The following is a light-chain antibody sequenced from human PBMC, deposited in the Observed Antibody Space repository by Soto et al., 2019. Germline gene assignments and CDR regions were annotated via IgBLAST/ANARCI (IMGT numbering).Light chain of an antibody. CDR1: QSVSSY. CDR3: QQRSNWPLT. Sequence: EIVLTQSPATLSLSPGERATLSCRASQSVSSYFAWYQQKPGQAPRLLIYDASNRATGIPARFSGSGSGTDFPLTISSLEPEDSAIYYCQQRSNWPLTFGGGTKVEIK. CDR2: DAS. J-gene: IGKJ4*01. V-gene: IGKV3-11*01.